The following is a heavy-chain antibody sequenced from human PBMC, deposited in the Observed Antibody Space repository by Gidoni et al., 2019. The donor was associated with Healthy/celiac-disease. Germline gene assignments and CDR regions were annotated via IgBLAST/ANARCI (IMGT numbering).Heavy chain of an antibody. Sequence: QVQLQQWCAVLLKPSETLSLTCAVYFGSFSGYYWSWLRQPPGKGLEWIGEINHSGSTNYNPSLKSRVTISVDTYKNQFSLKLSSVTAADTAVYYCARALRGYCSSTSCYIYYYFDYWGQGTLVTVSS. CDR2: INHSGST. J-gene: IGHJ4*02. CDR3: ARALRGYCSSTSCYIYYYFDY. CDR1: FGSFSGYY. D-gene: IGHD2-2*02. V-gene: IGHV4-34*01.